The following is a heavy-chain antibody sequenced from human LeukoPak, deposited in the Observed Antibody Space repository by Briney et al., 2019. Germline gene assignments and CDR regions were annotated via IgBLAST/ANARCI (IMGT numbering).Heavy chain of an antibody. Sequence: GASVKVSCKAFGYTFTSYGISWVRQDPGQGLEWMGWISGYNGNTNYGQKLQGRVTMTTDTSTSTAYMELRSLRSDDTAVYYCVLGGRMATITKLDYFDYWGQGTLVTVSS. D-gene: IGHD5-12*01. J-gene: IGHJ4*02. CDR2: ISGYNGNT. CDR1: GYTFTSYG. CDR3: VLGGRMATITKLDYFDY. V-gene: IGHV1-18*01.